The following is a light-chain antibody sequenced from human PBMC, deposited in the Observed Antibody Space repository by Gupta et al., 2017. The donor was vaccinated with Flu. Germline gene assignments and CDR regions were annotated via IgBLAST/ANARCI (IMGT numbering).Light chain of an antibody. Sequence: SALTQPRSVTGSPGQSVTISCTGTSSDVGGYNYVSWYQQHPGKAPKLMIYDVSKRPSGVPDRFSGCKYGNTASLTISGLQDEDEADYYCCSYAGSYTWGFGGGTKRTVL. CDR3: CSYAGSYTWG. V-gene: IGLV2-11*01. CDR2: DVS. CDR1: SSDVGGYNY. J-gene: IGLJ3*02.